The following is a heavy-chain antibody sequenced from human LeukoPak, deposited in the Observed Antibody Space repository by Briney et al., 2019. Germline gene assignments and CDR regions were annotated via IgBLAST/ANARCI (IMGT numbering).Heavy chain of an antibody. CDR2: IYYSGST. J-gene: IGHJ4*02. CDR3: ARCGNYDILTGYYG. Sequence: PSETLSLTCTVSGGSISSSSYYWGWIRQPPGKGLEWIGSIYYSGSTYYNPSLKSRATISVDTSKNQFSLKLSSVTAADTAVYYCARCGNYDILTGYYGRGQGTLVTVSS. V-gene: IGHV4-39*01. D-gene: IGHD3-9*01. CDR1: GGSISSSSYY.